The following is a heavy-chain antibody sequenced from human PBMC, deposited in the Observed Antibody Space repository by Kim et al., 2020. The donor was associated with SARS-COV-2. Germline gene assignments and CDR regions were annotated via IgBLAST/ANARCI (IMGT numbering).Heavy chain of an antibody. V-gene: IGHV3-74*01. J-gene: IGHJ6*02. D-gene: IGHD3-10*01. Sequence: GGSLRLSCAVSGFTFSTCWMHWVRQAPGKGLVWVSRINNDGSSTSYADSVKSRFTISRDNAKNTLYLQMNSLRADDTAVYYCARAGESLYAYGMDVWGQGTTVTVSS. CDR1: GFTFSTCW. CDR3: ARAGESLYAYGMDV. CDR2: INNDGSST.